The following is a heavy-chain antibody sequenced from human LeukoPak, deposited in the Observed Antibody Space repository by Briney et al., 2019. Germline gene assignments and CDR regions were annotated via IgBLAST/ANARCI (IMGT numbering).Heavy chain of an antibody. CDR2: IWYDGSDK. J-gene: IGHJ3*02. V-gene: IGHV3-33*01. CDR3: ARDRSGGSAPVRGAFDI. D-gene: IGHD2-15*01. CDR1: GFTFSSYG. Sequence: GGSLRLSCVASGFTFSSYGMHWVRQAPGKGLEWVAVIWYDGSDKYYADSVKGRFTISRDNSKNTLYLQMNSLRAEDTAVYYCARDRSGGSAPVRGAFDIWGQGTMVTVSS.